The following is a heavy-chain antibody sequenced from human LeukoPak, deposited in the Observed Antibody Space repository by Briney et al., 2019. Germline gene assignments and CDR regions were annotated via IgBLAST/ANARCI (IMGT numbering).Heavy chain of an antibody. CDR1: GFTFSSAW. J-gene: IGHJ4*02. CDR2: IKSKTDGGTA. Sequence: GGPLRLSCAASGFTFSSAWMSWVRQAPGKGLEWVGRIKSKTDGGTADYAAPVKGRITISRDDSNNTLDLQMNSLETEDTAVYYCAAFAAGGWGQGTLVT. CDR3: AAFAAGG. V-gene: IGHV3-15*01. D-gene: IGHD2-15*01.